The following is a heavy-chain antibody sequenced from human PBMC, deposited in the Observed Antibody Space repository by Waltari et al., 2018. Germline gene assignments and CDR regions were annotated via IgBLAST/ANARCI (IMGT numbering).Heavy chain of an antibody. CDR2: IYHSGST. J-gene: IGHJ4*02. V-gene: IGHV4-38-2*01. CDR3: ARLPYYDILTGYYVSNDY. D-gene: IGHD3-9*01. Sequence: QVQLQESGPGLVKPSETLSLTSAVSGYSISSGYSWGWLRQPPGKGLEWIGSIYHSGSTYYNPSLKSRVTISVDTSKNQFSLKLSSVTAADTAVYYCARLPYYDILTGYYVSNDYWGQGTLVTVSS. CDR1: GYSISSGYS.